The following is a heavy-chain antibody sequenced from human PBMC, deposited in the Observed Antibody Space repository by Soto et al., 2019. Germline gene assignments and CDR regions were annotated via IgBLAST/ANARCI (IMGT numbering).Heavy chain of an antibody. D-gene: IGHD1-26*01. Sequence: QVQLQESCPGLVKPSETLSLTCTVYGGSISSDYWSWIRQPPGKGLEWIGYIYYSGSTNYNPSLKSLVTISVDTSKKPFSLKLSSVTAADTAVYCCARLLGHPGLSNYYYYMDVWGKGTTVTVSS. V-gene: IGHV4-59*01. CDR2: IYYSGST. CDR3: ARLLGHPGLSNYYYYMDV. J-gene: IGHJ6*03. CDR1: GGSISSDY.